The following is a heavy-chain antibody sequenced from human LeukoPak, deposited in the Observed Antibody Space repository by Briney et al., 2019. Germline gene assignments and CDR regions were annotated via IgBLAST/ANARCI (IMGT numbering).Heavy chain of an antibody. CDR1: GFTFSNAW. CDR2: IKSKTDGGTT. CDR3: TTCPGDYVWGSYRYLDY. Sequence: PGGSLRLSCAASGFTFSNAWMSWVRQAPGKGLEGVGRIKSKTDGGTTDYAAPVKGRFTISRDYSKNTLYLQMNSLKTEDTAVYYCTTCPGDYVWGSYRYLDYWGQGTLVTVSS. J-gene: IGHJ4*02. D-gene: IGHD3-16*02. V-gene: IGHV3-15*01.